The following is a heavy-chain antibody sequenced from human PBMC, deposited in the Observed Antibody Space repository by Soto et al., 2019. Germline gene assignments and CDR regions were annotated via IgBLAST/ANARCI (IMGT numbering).Heavy chain of an antibody. J-gene: IGHJ4*02. CDR3: AAPGEVVLADRYYFDY. CDR2: IIPIFGTA. V-gene: IGHV1-69*01. Sequence: QVQLVQSGAEVKKPGSSVKVSCKASGGTFSSYAISWVRQAPGQGLEWMGGIIPIFGTADYAQKFQGRVTITADESASTAYMELSSLRSEDTAVYYCAAPGEVVLADRYYFDYWGQGTLVTVSS. CDR1: GGTFSSYA. D-gene: IGHD2-21*01.